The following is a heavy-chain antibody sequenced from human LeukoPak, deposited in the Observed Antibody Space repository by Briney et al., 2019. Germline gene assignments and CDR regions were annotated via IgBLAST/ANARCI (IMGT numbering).Heavy chain of an antibody. CDR1: GFTFSGYA. CDR2: ITRGGAGT. CDR3: ARDHPNCVGTDCLLFDY. J-gene: IGHJ4*02. V-gene: IGHV3-23*01. Sequence: TGGSLRLSCAASGFTFSGYAMSWVRQAPGKGLEWVSTITRGGAGTYYADSVKGWFTISRDNSKNTLYLRVNSLRAEDTAVYYCARDHPNCVGTDCLLFDYWGQGTLVTVSS. D-gene: IGHD2-21*01.